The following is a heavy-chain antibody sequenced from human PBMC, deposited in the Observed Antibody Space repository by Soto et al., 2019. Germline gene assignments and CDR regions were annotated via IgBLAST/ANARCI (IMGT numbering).Heavy chain of an antibody. Sequence: QVQLQESGPGLVKPSETLSLTCTVSGGSISSYYWSWIRQPPGKGLEWIGYIYNSGRTNYNPSLXSRVSIXXDTSKNQFSLKLSSVTAADTAVYYCARRYGYSFDYWGQGTLVTVSS. D-gene: IGHD1-1*01. CDR3: ARRYGYSFDY. CDR2: IYNSGRT. CDR1: GGSISSYY. J-gene: IGHJ4*02. V-gene: IGHV4-59*08.